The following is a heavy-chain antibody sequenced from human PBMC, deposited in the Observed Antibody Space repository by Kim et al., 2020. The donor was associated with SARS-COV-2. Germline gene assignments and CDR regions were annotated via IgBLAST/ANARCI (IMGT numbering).Heavy chain of an antibody. CDR1: GFTFSSYW. J-gene: IGHJ5*02. D-gene: IGHD6-13*01. Sequence: GGSLRLSCEASGFTFSSYWMNWVRQGPGKGLVWVSRIKSDGSDTHYADSVKGRFTISRDNAKNTLHLQLNSLGVEDTARYYCARGSCQQGVDPWGQGTLVTVSS. CDR3: ARGSCQQGVDP. V-gene: IGHV3-74*01. CDR2: IKSDGSDT.